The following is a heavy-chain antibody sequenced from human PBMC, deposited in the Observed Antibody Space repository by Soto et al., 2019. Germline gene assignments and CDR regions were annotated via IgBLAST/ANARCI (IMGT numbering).Heavy chain of an antibody. CDR2: IFSSGTT. J-gene: IGHJ6*02. Sequence: SDTLCLTWTVSVDSISSFNKYWSWIRHPPGKGLDWIGYIFSSGTTYYNPSLKSRLTMSLDASQNQFSLKLNSLTDADTAVYFCARVPSPFDYYYAMDVWGQGTTVTVSS. CDR3: ARVPSPFDYYYAMDV. CDR1: VDSISSFNKY. V-gene: IGHV4-30-4*02. D-gene: IGHD3-16*01.